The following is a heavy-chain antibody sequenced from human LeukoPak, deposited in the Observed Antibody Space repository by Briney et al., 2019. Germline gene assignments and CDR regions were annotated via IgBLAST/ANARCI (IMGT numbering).Heavy chain of an antibody. CDR2: MNPNSGNT. CDR3: ARAPTWTGYYYYMDV. Sequence: ASVKVSCKASGGTFSSYDINWVRQATGQGLEWMGWMNPNSGNTGYAQKFQGRVTITKNTSISTAYMELSSLRSEDTAVYYCARAPTWTGYYYYMDVWGKGTTVTVSS. D-gene: IGHD3-16*01. V-gene: IGHV1-8*03. J-gene: IGHJ6*03. CDR1: GGTFSSYD.